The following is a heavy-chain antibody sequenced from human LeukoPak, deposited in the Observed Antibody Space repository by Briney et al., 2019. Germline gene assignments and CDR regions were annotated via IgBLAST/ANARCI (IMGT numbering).Heavy chain of an antibody. Sequence: GGSLRLSCAASGFTLSDYYMSWIRQAPGKGLEWVSYISGSSSFTKYADSVKGRFTISRDNAKNSLYLQMSSLRAEDTAVYYCARWFGSGSYYGYWGQGTLVTVSS. V-gene: IGHV3-11*03. J-gene: IGHJ4*02. D-gene: IGHD3-10*01. CDR1: GFTLSDYY. CDR2: ISGSSSFT. CDR3: ARWFGSGSYYGY.